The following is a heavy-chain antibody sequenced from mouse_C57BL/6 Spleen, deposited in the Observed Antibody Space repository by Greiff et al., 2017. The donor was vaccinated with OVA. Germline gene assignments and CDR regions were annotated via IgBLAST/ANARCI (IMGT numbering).Heavy chain of an antibody. J-gene: IGHJ2*01. CDR2: INPNNGGT. CDR1: GYTFTDYY. D-gene: IGHD2-2*01. Sequence: EVQLQQSGPELVKPGASVKISCKASGYTFTDYYMNWVKQSHGKSLEWIGDINPNNGGTSYNQKFKGKATLTVDKSSSTAYMELRSLTSEDSAVYYCARRGGSTMVYFDYWGQGTTLTVSS. CDR3: ARRGGSTMVYFDY. V-gene: IGHV1-26*01.